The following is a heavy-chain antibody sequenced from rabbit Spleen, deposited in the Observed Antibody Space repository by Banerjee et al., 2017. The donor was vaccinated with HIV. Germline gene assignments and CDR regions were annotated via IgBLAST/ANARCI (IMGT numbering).Heavy chain of an antibody. J-gene: IGHJ4*01. D-gene: IGHD2-1*01. CDR2: IAIGSVRT. CDR3: ARDRDGDTPYNSYYFDL. V-gene: IGHV1S45*01. Sequence: QEHLEESGGDLVKPGASLTLTCTASGFSFSSGYYMCWVRQAPGKGLEWIGCIAIGSVRTYYASWAKGRFTISKTSSTTVTLQMTSLTAADTATYFCARDRDGDTPYNSYYFDLWGPGTWSPS. CDR1: GFSFSSGYY.